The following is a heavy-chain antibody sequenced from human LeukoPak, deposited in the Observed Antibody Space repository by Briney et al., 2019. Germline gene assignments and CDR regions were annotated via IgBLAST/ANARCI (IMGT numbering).Heavy chain of an antibody. CDR3: ARDVSTMVRGVIIPWFDP. D-gene: IGHD3-10*01. Sequence: RGASVKVSCKASGGTFRSYAISWVRQAPGQGLDWMGGIIPIFGTANYAQKFQGRVTITADESTSTAYMELSSLRSEDTAVYYCARDVSTMVRGVIIPWFDPWGQGTLVTVSS. CDR1: GGTFRSYA. V-gene: IGHV1-69*01. J-gene: IGHJ5*02. CDR2: IIPIFGTA.